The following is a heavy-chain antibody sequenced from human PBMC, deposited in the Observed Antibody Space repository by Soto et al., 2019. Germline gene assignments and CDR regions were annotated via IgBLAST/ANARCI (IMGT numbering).Heavy chain of an antibody. Sequence: EVQLVQSGAEVKKPGESLRISCKGSGYSFTSYWISWLRQMPGQGLEWMGRIDPSDSYTNYSPSFQGHVTISAAKSSSTAYLKWSSLKASDTAMYYCARLQAAAGDNHLTFDSWGQGTLVTVSS. CDR2: IDPSDSYT. CDR1: GYSFTSYW. CDR3: ARLQAAAGDNHLTFDS. J-gene: IGHJ4*02. V-gene: IGHV5-10-1*01. D-gene: IGHD6-13*01.